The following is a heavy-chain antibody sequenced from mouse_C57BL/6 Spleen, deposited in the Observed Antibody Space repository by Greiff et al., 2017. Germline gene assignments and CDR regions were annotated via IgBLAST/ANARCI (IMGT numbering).Heavy chain of an antibody. J-gene: IGHJ2*01. CDR3: ARPGRLDY. CDR2: IYPGDGDT. V-gene: IGHV1-82*01. D-gene: IGHD3-3*01. Sequence: VQLQQSGPELVKPGASVKISCKASGYAFSSSWMNWVKQRPGKGLEGIGRIYPGDGDTNYNGKFKGKATLTADKSSSTAYMQLSSLTSEDSAVYFCARPGRLDYWGQGTTLTVSS. CDR1: GYAFSSSW.